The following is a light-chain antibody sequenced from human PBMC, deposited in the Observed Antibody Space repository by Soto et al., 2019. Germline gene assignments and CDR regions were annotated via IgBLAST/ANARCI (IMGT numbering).Light chain of an antibody. Sequence: AIQLTQSPSSLSASLGDRVTITCRASQDISSALAWYQQTPGKAPKLLIYDASSLGSGVPSRLSGSGSGTDFTLTISSLDPEDSAIYYCQQRSSWPLTFGGGTKVDIK. CDR3: QQRSSWPLT. CDR2: DAS. J-gene: IGKJ4*01. CDR1: QDISSA. V-gene: IGKV1-13*02.